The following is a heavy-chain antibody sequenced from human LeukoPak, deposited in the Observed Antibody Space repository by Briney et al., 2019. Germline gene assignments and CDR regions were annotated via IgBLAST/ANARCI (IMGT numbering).Heavy chain of an antibody. Sequence: PGVSLRLSCAASGFTFSTYSMNWVRQAPGKGLEWVSSISSSSSYIHYADSVKGRFTISRDNAKNSLFLQMNSLRAEDTAVYYCAGINDYGDPTGAFDIWGEGTMVTVSS. J-gene: IGHJ3*02. CDR1: GFTFSTYS. CDR3: AGINDYGDPTGAFDI. D-gene: IGHD4-17*01. V-gene: IGHV3-21*01. CDR2: ISSSSSYI.